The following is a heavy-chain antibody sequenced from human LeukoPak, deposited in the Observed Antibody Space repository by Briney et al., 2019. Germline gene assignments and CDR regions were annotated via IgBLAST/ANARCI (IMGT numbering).Heavy chain of an antibody. V-gene: IGHV3-21*01. CDR1: GFTFSSYS. D-gene: IGHD2-15*01. Sequence: GGSLRLSCAASGFTFSSYSMNWVRQAPGKGLEWVSSISSSSSYIYYADSVKGRFTISRDNAKNSLYLQMNSLRAEDTAVYYCARLGLSGGSFGGGWGQGTLVTVSS. CDR3: ARLGLSGGSFGGG. J-gene: IGHJ4*02. CDR2: ISSSSSYI.